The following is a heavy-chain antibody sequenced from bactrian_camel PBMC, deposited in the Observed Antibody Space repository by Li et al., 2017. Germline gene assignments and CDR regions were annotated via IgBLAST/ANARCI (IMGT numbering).Heavy chain of an antibody. Sequence: QLVESGGGSVQAGGSLTLSCVGSGFSFDDADMGWYRQGSGNDCKLVSALASYGTTYYADSVKGRFTISRDNAKNTLYLQLNSLKTEDTAMYYCASNGGSWFRDPMYYYGMDYWGKGTQVTVS. CDR1: GFSFDDAD. J-gene: IGHJ7*01. CDR2: LASYGTT. V-gene: IGHV3S55*01. D-gene: IGHD6*01.